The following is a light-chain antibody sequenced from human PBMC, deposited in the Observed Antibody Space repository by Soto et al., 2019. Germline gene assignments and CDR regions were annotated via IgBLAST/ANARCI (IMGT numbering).Light chain of an antibody. CDR1: QSVSSN. J-gene: IGKJ4*01. CDR2: GAS. Sequence: EIVMTQSPATLSVSPGERATLSCRASQSVSSNVAWYQQKPGQAPRLLIYGASTRATGIPARFSVSGSGTEFTLTISSLQSEDFAVYYCQQYNNWLTFGGGTKVEIK. V-gene: IGKV3-15*01. CDR3: QQYNNWLT.